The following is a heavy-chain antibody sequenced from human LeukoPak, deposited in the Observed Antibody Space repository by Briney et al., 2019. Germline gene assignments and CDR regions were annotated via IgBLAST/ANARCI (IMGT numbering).Heavy chain of an antibody. V-gene: IGHV1-18*01. CDR1: GYTFTSYG. D-gene: IGHD2-15*01. Sequence: ASVKVSCKASGYTFTSYGISWVRQAPGQGLEWMGWISAYNGNTNYAQKLQGRVTMTTDTSTSTAYMELRSLRSDDTAVYYCARGEDIVVVVGGYYYGMDVWSQGTTVTVSS. J-gene: IGHJ6*02. CDR3: ARGEDIVVVVGGYYYGMDV. CDR2: ISAYNGNT.